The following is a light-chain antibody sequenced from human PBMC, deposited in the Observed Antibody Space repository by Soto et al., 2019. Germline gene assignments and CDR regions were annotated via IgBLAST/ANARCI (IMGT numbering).Light chain of an antibody. V-gene: IGKV3-11*02. J-gene: IGKJ2*01. CDR3: QYHTDWPPYT. CDR2: DSS. CDR1: QSVGRY. Sequence: EMVLTQSPATLSLSPGDRVTLSCRASQSVGRYLAWYQQRPGQAPILLIYDSSNRVTGIPDRFSGNGSGRDFTLTISSLEPEDFAVYYCQYHTDWPPYTFGQGTTLEI.